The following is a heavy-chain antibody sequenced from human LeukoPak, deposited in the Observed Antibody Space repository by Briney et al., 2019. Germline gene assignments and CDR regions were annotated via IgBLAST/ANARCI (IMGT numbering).Heavy chain of an antibody. V-gene: IGHV4-59*12. CDR3: ARLHRWFGVGLRP. J-gene: IGHJ5*02. CDR1: GGSITNYY. D-gene: IGHD3-10*01. CDR2: IHYSGST. Sequence: PSETLSLTCTVSGGSITNYYWSWLRQPPGKGLEWIGYIHYSGSTKYKSSLKSRVTISVDTSKNQFSLKLASVTAADTALYYCARLHRWFGVGLRPWGQGTLVTVSS.